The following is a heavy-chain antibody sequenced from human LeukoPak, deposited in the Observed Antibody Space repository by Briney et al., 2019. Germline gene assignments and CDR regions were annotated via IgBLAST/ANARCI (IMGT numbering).Heavy chain of an antibody. J-gene: IGHJ2*01. Sequence: PGGSLRLSCAASGFTFSDYDMNWVRQAPGPGLDLVSHISRSGNTIYYGDSLKGRFPISRDNAKDALYLQMNSLRAEDTAVYYCARSFYLFGRGTLVTVSS. CDR1: GFTFSDYD. V-gene: IGHV3-48*03. CDR2: ISRSGNTI. CDR3: ARSFYL.